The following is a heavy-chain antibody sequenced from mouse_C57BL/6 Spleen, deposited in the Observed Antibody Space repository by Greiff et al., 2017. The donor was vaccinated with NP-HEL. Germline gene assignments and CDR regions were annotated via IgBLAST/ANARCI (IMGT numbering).Heavy chain of an antibody. V-gene: IGHV3-6*01. D-gene: IGHD1-1*01. CDR2: ISYDGSN. CDR3: ARPGSGYFDV. Sequence: ESGPGLVKPSQSLSLTCSVTGYSITSGYYWNWIRQFPGNKLEWMGYISYDGSNNYNPSLKNRISITRDTSKNQFFLKLNSVTTEDTATYYCARPGSGYFDVWGTGTTVTVSS. J-gene: IGHJ1*03. CDR1: GYSITSGYY.